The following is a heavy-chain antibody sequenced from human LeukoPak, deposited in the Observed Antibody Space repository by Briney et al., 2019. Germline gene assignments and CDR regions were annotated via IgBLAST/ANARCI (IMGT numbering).Heavy chain of an antibody. CDR2: IYTSGST. J-gene: IGHJ3*02. CDR1: GGSISSYY. V-gene: IGHV4-4*07. Sequence: SETLSLTCTVSGGSISSYYWSWIRQPAGKGLEWIGRIYTSGSTNYNPSLKSRVTMSVDTSKNQFSLKLSSVTAADTAVYYCARHVPVAGQPIPYPDAFDIWGQGTMVTVSS. CDR3: ARHVPVAGQPIPYPDAFDI. D-gene: IGHD6-19*01.